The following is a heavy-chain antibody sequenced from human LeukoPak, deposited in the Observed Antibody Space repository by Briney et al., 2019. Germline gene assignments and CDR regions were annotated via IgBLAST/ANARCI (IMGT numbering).Heavy chain of an antibody. CDR1: GFTFSSYA. CDR3: AKDQALWLLGDY. CDR2: ISGSGGST. Sequence: PGGSLRLSCAASGFTFSSYAMSWVRQAPGKGLEWVSAISGSGGSTYYADSVKGRFTISRDNSKNTLCLQMNSLRAEDTAVYYCAKDQALWLLGDYWGQGTLVTVSS. V-gene: IGHV3-23*01. J-gene: IGHJ4*02. D-gene: IGHD5-18*01.